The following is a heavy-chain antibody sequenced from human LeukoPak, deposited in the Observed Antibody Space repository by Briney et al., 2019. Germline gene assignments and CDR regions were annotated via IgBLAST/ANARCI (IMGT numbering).Heavy chain of an antibody. V-gene: IGHV4-30-4*01. Sequence: SETLSLTCTVSGGSISSGDYYWSWIRQPPGKGLEWIGYIYYSGSTYYNPSLKSRVTISVDTSKNQFSLKLSSVAAAGTAVYYCARAPQDTYYYDSSGYYFDYWGQGTLVTVSS. CDR2: IYYSGST. D-gene: IGHD3-22*01. CDR1: GGSISSGDYY. J-gene: IGHJ4*02. CDR3: ARAPQDTYYYDSSGYYFDY.